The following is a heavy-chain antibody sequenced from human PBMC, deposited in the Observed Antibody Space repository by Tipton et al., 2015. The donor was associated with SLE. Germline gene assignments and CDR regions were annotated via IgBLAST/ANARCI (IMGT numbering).Heavy chain of an antibody. D-gene: IGHD6-19*01. J-gene: IGHJ4*02. CDR1: GGSISSGSYY. V-gene: IGHV4-39*07. CDR3: ARRGSSGCPGDY. CDR2: INRSGST. Sequence: TLSLTCTVSGGSISSGSYYWSWIRQPPGKGLEWIGEINRSGSTNYNPSLKSRVTISVDTSKNQFSLKLSSVTAADTAVYYCARRGSSGCPGDYWGQGTLVTVSS.